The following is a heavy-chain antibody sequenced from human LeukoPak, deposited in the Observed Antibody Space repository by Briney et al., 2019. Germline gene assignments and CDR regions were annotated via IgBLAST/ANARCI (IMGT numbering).Heavy chain of an antibody. J-gene: IGHJ4*02. D-gene: IGHD5-12*01. CDR3: ARTVATRSFDY. CDR1: GFTCNTFW. CDR2: IKEDGSER. Sequence: GGSLRLSCAASGFTCNTFWMSWVRQAPGKGLEWVATIKEDGSERYYVDSVKGRFTISRDNAKNSLYLQVNSLRAEDTAVYYCARTVATRSFDYWGQGTLVTVSS. V-gene: IGHV3-7*01.